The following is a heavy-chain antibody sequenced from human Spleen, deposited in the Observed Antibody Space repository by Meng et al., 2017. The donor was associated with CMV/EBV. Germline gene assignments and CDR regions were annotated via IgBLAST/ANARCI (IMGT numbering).Heavy chain of an antibody. CDR3: TKMSGDPPTNDAFDI. V-gene: IGHV3-23*01. Sequence: GESLKISCAASGFTFTDYWMSWIRQAPGKGLDWVSGISESGINTDYADSVKGRFTVSRDNSKRMLYLQMNRLRDEDTAIYFCTKMSGDPPTNDAFDIWGQGTMVTVSS. CDR2: ISESGINT. CDR1: GFTFTDYW. J-gene: IGHJ3*02. D-gene: IGHD3-10*01.